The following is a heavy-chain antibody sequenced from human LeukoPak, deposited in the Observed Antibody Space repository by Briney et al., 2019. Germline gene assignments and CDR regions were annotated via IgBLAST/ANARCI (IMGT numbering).Heavy chain of an antibody. CDR3: ARQYYGSGGYYTFDP. CDR1: GSTVINYD. J-gene: IGHJ5*02. CDR2: MNPNSGNT. Sequence: GASVKVSCKASGSTVINYDINWGRQATGQGLEWMGWMNPNSGNTGYAQKFQGRVTITRNTSISTAYMELSSLRSEDTAVYYCARQYYGSGGYYTFDPWGQGTLVTVSS. D-gene: IGHD3-10*01. V-gene: IGHV1-8*03.